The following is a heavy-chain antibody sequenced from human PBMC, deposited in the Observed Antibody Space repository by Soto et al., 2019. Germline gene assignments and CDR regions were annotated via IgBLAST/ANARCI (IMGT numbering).Heavy chain of an antibody. Sequence: QVQLVESGGGVVQPGRSLRLSCAASGFTFSSYAMHWVLQAPGKGLEWVAVISYDGSNKYYADSVKGRFTISRDNSKNTLYLQMNSLRAEDTAVYYCARGSDFWSGKKGRGNDYWGQGTLVTVSS. CDR3: ARGSDFWSGKKGRGNDY. V-gene: IGHV3-30-3*01. D-gene: IGHD3-3*01. J-gene: IGHJ4*02. CDR2: ISYDGSNK. CDR1: GFTFSSYA.